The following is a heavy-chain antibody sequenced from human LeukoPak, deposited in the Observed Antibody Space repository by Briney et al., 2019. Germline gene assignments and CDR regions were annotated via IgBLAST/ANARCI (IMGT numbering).Heavy chain of an antibody. V-gene: IGHV4-31*11. CDR1: GGSFSGYY. J-gene: IGHJ6*02. CDR2: IYYSGST. CDR3: TRLEDYYYGMDV. Sequence: SETLSLTCAVYGGSFSGYYWSWIRQHPGKGLEWIGYIYYSGSTYYNPSLKSRVTISVDTSKNQFSLKLSSVTAADTAVYYCTRLEDYYYGMDVWGQGTTVTVSS.